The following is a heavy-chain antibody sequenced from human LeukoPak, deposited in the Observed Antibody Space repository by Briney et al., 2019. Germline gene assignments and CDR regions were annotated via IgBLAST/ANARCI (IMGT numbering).Heavy chain of an antibody. CDR1: GFSFSNYG. J-gene: IGHJ4*02. CDR2: IRDSGGST. D-gene: IGHD2-21*01. Sequence: GGSLRLSCAASGFSFSNYGMSWVRQAPGKGLEWVSSIRDSGGSTYYADSVKGRFTISRDNSKNTLYLQMSSLKTEDTAVYYCTTSSYCEKNVCQTYFDFWGQGTLVTVSS. CDR3: TTSSYCEKNVCQTYFDF. V-gene: IGHV3-23*01.